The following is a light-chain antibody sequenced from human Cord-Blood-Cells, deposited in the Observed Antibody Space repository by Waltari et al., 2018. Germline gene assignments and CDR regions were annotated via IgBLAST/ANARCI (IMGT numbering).Light chain of an antibody. J-gene: IGKJ4*01. Sequence: EIELTQSPGTLSLSPGERATLSCRASQSVSSNYVAWYQQKPGQAPKLLIYGASSRATSTPDRFSGSGSGTDFPLTISRLEPEDFAVYYCQQYGSSRTFGGGTKVEIK. CDR3: QQYGSSRT. CDR2: GAS. V-gene: IGKV3-20*01. CDR1: QSVSSNY.